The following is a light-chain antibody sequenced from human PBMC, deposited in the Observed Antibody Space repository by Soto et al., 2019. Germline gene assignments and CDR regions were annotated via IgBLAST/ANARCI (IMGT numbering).Light chain of an antibody. J-gene: IGKJ4*01. CDR1: QTVLYSSNNKNY. CDR3: QQYYSTPLT. V-gene: IGKV4-1*01. Sequence: DIVMTHSPASLGVSLGGRATINCKFSQTVLYSSNNKNYLAWYQQKPGQPPKLLIYWASTRESGVPDRFSGSGSGTDFTLTISSLQAEDVAVYYCQQYYSTPLTFGGGTKVDIK. CDR2: WAS.